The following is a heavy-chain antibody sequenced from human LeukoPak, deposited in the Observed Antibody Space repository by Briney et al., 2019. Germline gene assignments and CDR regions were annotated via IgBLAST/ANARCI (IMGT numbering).Heavy chain of an antibody. J-gene: IGHJ5*02. D-gene: IGHD1-1*01. Sequence: GASVKVSCKASGYTFTSYGISWVRQAPGQGLEWMGIINPSGGSTNYAQKFQGRVTMTRDTSTSTVYMELSSLRSEDTAVYYCARDGWNDVAYNWFDPWGQGTLVTVSS. CDR1: GYTFTSYG. V-gene: IGHV1-46*01. CDR2: INPSGGST. CDR3: ARDGWNDVAYNWFDP.